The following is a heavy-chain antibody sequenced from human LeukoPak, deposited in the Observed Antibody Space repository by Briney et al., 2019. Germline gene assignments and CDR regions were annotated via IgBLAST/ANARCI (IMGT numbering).Heavy chain of an antibody. V-gene: IGHV1-69*13. CDR2: IISIFGTA. Sequence: SVKVSCKASGGTFSSYAISWVRQAPGQGLEWMGGIISIFGTANYAQKFQGRVTITADESTSTAYMELSSLRSEDTAVYYCAREVTMVRGVIINYFDYWGQGTLVTVSS. CDR3: AREVTMVRGVIINYFDY. CDR1: GGTFSSYA. D-gene: IGHD3-10*01. J-gene: IGHJ4*02.